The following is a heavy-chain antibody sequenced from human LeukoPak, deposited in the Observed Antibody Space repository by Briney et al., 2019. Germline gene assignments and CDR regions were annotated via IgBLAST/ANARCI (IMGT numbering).Heavy chain of an antibody. D-gene: IGHD3-16*01. CDR1: GFTFSSFA. CDR3: AKDPGGYFNY. V-gene: IGHV3-23*01. CDR2: ISGSGGST. Sequence: GGSLRLSCAPSGFTFSSFAMSWVRQAPGKGLEWVSAISGSGGSTYYADSVKGRFTISRDNSKNTLYLQMNSLRAEDTAVYYCAKDPGGYFNYWGQGTLVTVSS. J-gene: IGHJ4*02.